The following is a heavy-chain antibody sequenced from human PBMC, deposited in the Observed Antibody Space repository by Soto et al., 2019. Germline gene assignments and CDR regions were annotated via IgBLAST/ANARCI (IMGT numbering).Heavy chain of an antibody. V-gene: IGHV3-7*05. D-gene: IGHD5-18*01. CDR1: GFTFRTYW. CDR3: ARDGSTSLYSYDYHGMDV. CDR2: INLDGSEK. Sequence: EVQLVESGGGLVQPGGSLRLSCAASGFTFRTYWLSWVRQVPGKGLAWVANINLDGSEKTYVDSVKGRFTISRDNARNSLYLQMSSLRAEDTALYYCARDGSTSLYSYDYHGMDVWGQGTTVTVSS. J-gene: IGHJ6*02.